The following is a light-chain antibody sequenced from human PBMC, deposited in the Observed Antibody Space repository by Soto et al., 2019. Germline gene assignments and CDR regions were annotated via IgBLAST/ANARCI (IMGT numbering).Light chain of an antibody. CDR2: DNN. Sequence: QSVLTQPPSASGTPGQRVTISCSGSSSNIGTNTVNWYQQLPGTAPKLLIYDNNHRPSGVPDRFSGSKSDTSASLAISGLQSEAEADYYCAAWDDSLNGWVFGGGTKLTVL. V-gene: IGLV1-44*01. J-gene: IGLJ3*02. CDR1: SSNIGTNT. CDR3: AAWDDSLNGWV.